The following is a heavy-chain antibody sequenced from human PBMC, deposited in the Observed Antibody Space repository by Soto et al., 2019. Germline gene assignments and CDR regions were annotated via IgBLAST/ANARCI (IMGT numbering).Heavy chain of an antibody. V-gene: IGHV3-7*05. D-gene: IGHD3-3*01. Sequence: EVQLVESGGGLVQPGGSLRLSCAASGFTFSSYWMSWVRQAPGKGLEWVANIKQDGSEKYYVDSVKGRFTISRDNAKNSLYLQMNSLRAEDTAVYYCARDLYDFWRGYSENDACDIWGQGTMVTVSS. CDR2: IKQDGSEK. CDR3: ARDLYDFWRGYSENDACDI. J-gene: IGHJ3*02. CDR1: GFTFSSYW.